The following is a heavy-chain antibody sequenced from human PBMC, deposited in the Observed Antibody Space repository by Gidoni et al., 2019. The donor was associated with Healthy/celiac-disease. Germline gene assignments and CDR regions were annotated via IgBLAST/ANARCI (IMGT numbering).Heavy chain of an antibody. J-gene: IGHJ5*02. Sequence: EVQLLESGGGLVQPGGSLRLSCAASGFTFSSYAMSWVRQAPGKGLAWVSAISGSGGSTYYADSVKGRFTISRDNSKNTLYLQMNSLRAEDTAVYYCAKDFPLGYCSGGSCYTWGWFDPWGQGTLVTVSS. CDR1: GFTFSSYA. V-gene: IGHV3-23*01. D-gene: IGHD2-15*01. CDR3: AKDFPLGYCSGGSCYTWGWFDP. CDR2: ISGSGGST.